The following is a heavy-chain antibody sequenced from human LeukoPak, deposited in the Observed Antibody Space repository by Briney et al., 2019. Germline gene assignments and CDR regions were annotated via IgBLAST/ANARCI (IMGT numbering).Heavy chain of an antibody. D-gene: IGHD2-2*01. CDR3: ARYPDIVVVPAAVAHYYYYGMDV. J-gene: IGHJ6*02. CDR1: GGTFSSYA. Sequence: SVKVSCKASGGTFSSYAISWVRQAPGQGLEWMGGIIPIFGTVNYAQKFQGRVTITADESTSTAYMELSSLRSEDTAVYYCARYPDIVVVPAAVAHYYYYGMDVWGQGTTVTVSS. CDR2: IIPIFGTV. V-gene: IGHV1-69*13.